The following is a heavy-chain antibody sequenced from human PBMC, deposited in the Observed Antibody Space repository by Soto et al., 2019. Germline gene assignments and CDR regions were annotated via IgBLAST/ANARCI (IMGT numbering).Heavy chain of an antibody. CDR1: GFTLSRYW. CDR2: IDGGESAT. CDR3: VRDSHGDY. V-gene: IGHV3-74*01. Sequence: EVQLVESGGGLVQPGGSLRLSCAASGFTLSRYWMQWVRQAPGKGLEWVSRIDGGESATNYADSVKGRFTISRDNAKNTLHLQMNSLRAEDTAVYYCVRDSHGDYWGQGTLVTVSS. J-gene: IGHJ4*02.